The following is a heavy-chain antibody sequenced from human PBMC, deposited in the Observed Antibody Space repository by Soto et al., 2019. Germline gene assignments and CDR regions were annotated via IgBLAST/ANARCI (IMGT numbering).Heavy chain of an antibody. Sequence: QVQLVESGGGVVQPGRSLRLSCAASGFTFSSYAMHWVRQAPGKGLEWVAVISYDGSNKYYADSVKGRFTISRDNSKNTLYMQMNSLRAEDTAVYYCVREDLLPRDAFDIWGQGTMVTVSS. D-gene: IGHD3-10*01. CDR3: VREDLLPRDAFDI. J-gene: IGHJ3*02. V-gene: IGHV3-30-3*01. CDR1: GFTFSSYA. CDR2: ISYDGSNK.